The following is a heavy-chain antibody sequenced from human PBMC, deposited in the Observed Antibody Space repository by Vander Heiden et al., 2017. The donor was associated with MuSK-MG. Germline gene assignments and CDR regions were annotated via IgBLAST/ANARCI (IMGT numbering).Heavy chain of an antibody. CDR2: IIPIFGTA. Sequence: QVQLVQSGAEVKKPGSSVKVSCKASGGTFSSYAISWVRQAPGQGLEWMGGIIPIFGTANYAQKFQGRVTITADESTSTAYMELSSLRSEDTAVYYCARARTQGKYSGYDLYYFDYWGQGTLVTVSS. V-gene: IGHV1-69*01. J-gene: IGHJ4*02. CDR1: GGTFSSYA. CDR3: ARARTQGKYSGYDLYYFDY. D-gene: IGHD5-12*01.